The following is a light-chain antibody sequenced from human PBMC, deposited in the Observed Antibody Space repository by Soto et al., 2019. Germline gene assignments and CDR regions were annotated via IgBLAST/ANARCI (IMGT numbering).Light chain of an antibody. Sequence: QSALTQPASVSGSPGQSITISCTGTSSDVGFYNYVSWYQQQHPGKAPKLMIYEVDNRPSGVSIRFSGSKSGNTASLTISGLLAEDEADYYCSSYAPGSTYVFGTGTKLTVL. V-gene: IGLV2-14*01. CDR2: EVD. CDR3: SSYAPGSTYV. CDR1: SSDVGFYNY. J-gene: IGLJ1*01.